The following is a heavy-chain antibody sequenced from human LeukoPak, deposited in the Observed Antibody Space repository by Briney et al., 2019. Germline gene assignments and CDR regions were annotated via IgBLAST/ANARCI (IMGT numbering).Heavy chain of an antibody. CDR2: IKSKTDGGTT. J-gene: IGHJ4*02. V-gene: IGHV3-15*01. CDR3: TTDLSYDSSGYLVDYFDY. D-gene: IGHD3-22*01. Sequence: GGSLRLSCAASGFTFSSYAMSWVRQAPGKGLEWVDRIKSKTDGGTTDYAAPVKGRFTISRDDSKNTLYLQMNSLKTEDTAVYYCTTDLSYDSSGYLVDYFDYWGQGTLVTVSS. CDR1: GFTFSSYA.